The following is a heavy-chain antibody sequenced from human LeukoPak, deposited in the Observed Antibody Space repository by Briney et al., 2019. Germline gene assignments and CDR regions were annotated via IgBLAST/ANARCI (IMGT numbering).Heavy chain of an antibody. CDR3: AREQWLENFDY. CDR2: INPNSGGT. J-gene: IGHJ4*02. D-gene: IGHD6-19*01. CDR1: GYTFTSYD. Sequence: ASVKVSCKASGYTFTSYDINWVRQATGQGLEWMGRINPNSGGTNYAQKFQGRVTMTRDTSISTAYMELSRLRSDDTAVYYCAREQWLENFDYWGQGTLVTVSS. V-gene: IGHV1-2*06.